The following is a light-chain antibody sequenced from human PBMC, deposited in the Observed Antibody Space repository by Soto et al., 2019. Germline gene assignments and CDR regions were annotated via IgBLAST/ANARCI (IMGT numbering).Light chain of an antibody. Sequence: EIGLSQAPGTLSLSPGERATLSCRASESVSSSYLAWYQQKPGQAPRLLIFGASSRATGTPDRFSGSGSGTDFTLTISRLEPEEFAVYYCQQYGSSPPWTFGQGTKVDIK. V-gene: IGKV3-20*01. CDR1: ESVSSSY. J-gene: IGKJ1*01. CDR2: GAS. CDR3: QQYGSSPPWT.